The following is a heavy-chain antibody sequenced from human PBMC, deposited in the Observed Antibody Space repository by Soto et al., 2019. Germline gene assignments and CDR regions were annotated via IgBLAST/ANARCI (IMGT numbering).Heavy chain of an antibody. D-gene: IGHD2-8*02. CDR3: AKSTGGTANGMGV. Sequence: DVQVVESGGGLXQXXXSXRLSCAASGFSFDDYAMHWVRQAPGKGLEWVSGISWNSGTIGYADSVKGRFTISRDNAKNSLYLQMNSLRAEDTALYYCAKSTGGTANGMGVWGQGTTVTVSS. CDR2: ISWNSGTI. J-gene: IGHJ6*02. V-gene: IGHV3-9*01. CDR1: GFSFDDYA.